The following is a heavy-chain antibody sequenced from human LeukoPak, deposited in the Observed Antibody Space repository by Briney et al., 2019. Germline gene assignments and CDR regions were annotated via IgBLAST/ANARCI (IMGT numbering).Heavy chain of an antibody. D-gene: IGHD1-26*01. CDR3: ARGGGVADYYPFIGWYFDL. Sequence: GGSLRLSCAASGFIFSNYALHWVRQAPGKGLEWVAAISYDGKTKYYEDSVKGRFTISRDNSKNTLFLQMTSVKVEDTTMYYCARGGGVADYYPFIGWYFDLWGRGALVTVSA. CDR2: ISYDGKTK. V-gene: IGHV3-30*04. CDR1: GFIFSNYA. J-gene: IGHJ2*01.